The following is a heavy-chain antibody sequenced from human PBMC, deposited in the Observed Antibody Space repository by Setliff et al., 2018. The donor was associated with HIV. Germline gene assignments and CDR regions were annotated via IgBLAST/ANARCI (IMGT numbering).Heavy chain of an antibody. CDR3: ARGIRTAAAPTFDH. D-gene: IGHD6-13*01. CDR2: VYYGGIT. V-gene: IGHV4-59*01. Sequence: SETLSLTCTVSGVATDSNYWTWIRQSPGKGLEWIGYVYYGGITNYSPSLKSRVSISIDTSKNQFYLNLRSVTTADTAVYFCARGIRTAAAPTFDHWGQGALVTVSS. CDR1: GVATDSNY. J-gene: IGHJ4*02.